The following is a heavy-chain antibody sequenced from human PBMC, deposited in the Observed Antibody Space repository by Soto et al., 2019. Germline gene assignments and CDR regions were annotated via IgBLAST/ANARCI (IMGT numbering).Heavy chain of an antibody. V-gene: IGHV4-34*01. Sequence: SETLSLTCAVYGGSFSGYYWSWIRQPPGKGLEWIGEINHSGSTNYNPSLKSRVTISVDTSKNQFSLKLSSVTAADTAVYYCARLIPVVPAAMGGYWFDPWGQGTLVTVSS. J-gene: IGHJ5*02. CDR3: ARLIPVVPAAMGGYWFDP. D-gene: IGHD2-2*01. CDR2: INHSGST. CDR1: GGSFSGYY.